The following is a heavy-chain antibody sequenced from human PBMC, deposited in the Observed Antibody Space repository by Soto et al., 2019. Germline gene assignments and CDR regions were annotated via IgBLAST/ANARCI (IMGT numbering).Heavy chain of an antibody. V-gene: IGHV3-11*01. CDR2: ISRSGNTI. J-gene: IGHJ6*04. Sequence: QAQLVESGGGLVKPGGSLTLSCAVSGFKVSDYYMSWIRQAPGKGLDWVSMISRSGNTIHYADSVKGRLTISKANAKSSRYLQMTSLSPEHPAVDYCGREEDVLLYYDMDVWGKGTTVTVS. CDR3: GREEDVLLYYDMDV. D-gene: IGHD3-10*01. CDR1: GFKVSDYY.